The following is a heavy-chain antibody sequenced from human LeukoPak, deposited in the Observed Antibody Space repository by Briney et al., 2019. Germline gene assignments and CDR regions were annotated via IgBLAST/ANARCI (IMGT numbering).Heavy chain of an antibody. D-gene: IGHD3-22*01. CDR3: MRIGHYPDNSGSYYEDT. J-gene: IGHJ5*02. CDR2: LSGSGDA. CDR1: GFTFCGYA. Sequence: PGGSLRLSCAASGFTFCGYAMSSVPEAPGKGLEWGSLLSGSGDAYDTDPVQGRVPISRDNFKNTLYLQMNSLRAVDPPLSLRMRIGHYPDNSGSYYEDTWGQGALVTVSS. V-gene: IGHV3-23*01.